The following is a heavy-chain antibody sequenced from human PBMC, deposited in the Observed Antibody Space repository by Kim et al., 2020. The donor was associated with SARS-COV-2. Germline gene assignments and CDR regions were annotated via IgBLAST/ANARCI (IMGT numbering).Heavy chain of an antibody. D-gene: IGHD5-12*01. Sequence: ASVKVSCKVSGYTLTELSMHWVRQAPGKGLEWMGGFDPEDGETIYAQKFQGRVTMTEDTSTDTAYMELSSLRSEDTAVYYCATLGDQNRRGYSGYDTPANDYWGQGTLVTVSS. CDR1: GYTLTELS. CDR2: FDPEDGET. CDR3: ATLGDQNRRGYSGYDTPANDY. J-gene: IGHJ4*02. V-gene: IGHV1-24*01.